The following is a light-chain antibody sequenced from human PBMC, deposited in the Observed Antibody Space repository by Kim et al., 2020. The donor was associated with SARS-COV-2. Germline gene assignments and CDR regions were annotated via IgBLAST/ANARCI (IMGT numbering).Light chain of an antibody. Sequence: VALGQTVRITCQGDSLRSYYATWYQQKPGQAPILVIYGKNNRPSGIPDRFSGSSSGNTASLTITGTQAGDEADYFCNSRDSNNNVLFGGGTRLTVL. J-gene: IGLJ2*01. CDR3: NSRDSNNNVL. CDR2: GKN. V-gene: IGLV3-19*01. CDR1: SLRSYY.